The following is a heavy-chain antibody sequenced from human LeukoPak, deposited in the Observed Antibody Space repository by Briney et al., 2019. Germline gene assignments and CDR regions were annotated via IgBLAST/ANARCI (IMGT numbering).Heavy chain of an antibody. CDR3: ARVRWGGLYYFDY. V-gene: IGHV3-30*02. D-gene: IGHD3-16*01. J-gene: IGHJ4*02. CDR2: IRYDGSNK. CDR1: GFTFSSYG. Sequence: GGSLRLSCAASGFTFSSYGMHWVRQAPGKGLEWVAFIRYDGSNKYYADSVKGRFTISRDNSKNTLYLQMNSLRAEDTAVYYCARVRWGGLYYFDYWGQGTLVTVSS.